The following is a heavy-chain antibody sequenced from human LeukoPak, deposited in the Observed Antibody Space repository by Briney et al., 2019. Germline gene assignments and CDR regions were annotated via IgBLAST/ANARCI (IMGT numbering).Heavy chain of an antibody. J-gene: IGHJ6*03. V-gene: IGHV3-23*01. Sequence: GGTLRLSCAASGFTFSSYAMNWVRQAPGKGLEWVSSISGSGGSTYYADSVKGRFTISRDNAKNTLYLQMNSLRAEDTAVYYCASYSYTLVSGYMDVWGKGTTVTVSS. CDR1: GFTFSSYA. D-gene: IGHD5-18*01. CDR3: ASYSYTLVSGYMDV. CDR2: ISGSGGST.